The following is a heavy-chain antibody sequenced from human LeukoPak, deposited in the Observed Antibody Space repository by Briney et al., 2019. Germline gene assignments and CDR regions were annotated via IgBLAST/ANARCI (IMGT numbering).Heavy chain of an antibody. CDR3: AREEAGTFGY. CDR2: IWYDGSNK. CDR1: GFTFCSNG. V-gene: IGHV3-33*01. J-gene: IGHJ4*02. D-gene: IGHD6-19*01. Sequence: GGSLRLSCAASGFTFCSNGIRWVRQAPGKGLEWVAVIWYDGSNKYYADSVKGRFTISRDNSKNTLYLQMNSLRAEDTAVYYCAREEAGTFGYWGQGTLVTVSS.